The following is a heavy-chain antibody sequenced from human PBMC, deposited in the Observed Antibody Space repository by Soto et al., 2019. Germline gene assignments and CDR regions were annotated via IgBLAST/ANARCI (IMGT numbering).Heavy chain of an antibody. D-gene: IGHD3-10*01. V-gene: IGHV1-2*04. CDR2: INPNSGGT. J-gene: IGHJ4*02. CDR1: GYTFTGYY. CDR3: ARDRDYYGSGSSPSFDY. Sequence: ASVKVSCKASGYTFTGYYMHWVRQAPGQGLEWMGWINPNSGGTNYAQKFQGWVTMTRDTSISIAYMELSRLRSDDTAVYYCARDRDYYGSGSSPSFDYWGQGTLVTVSS.